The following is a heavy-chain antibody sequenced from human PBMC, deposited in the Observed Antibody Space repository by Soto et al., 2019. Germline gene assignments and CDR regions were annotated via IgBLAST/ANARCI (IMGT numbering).Heavy chain of an antibody. Sequence: QVQLVESGGGLVKPGPSLRLSGEAPGFTFGSYARPGVRQAPGKGLAWVAVIWPDGSNEDYAESVRGRFTISRDNSKNTLFLQMNSLRVDDTAVYYCARTRVVVDHWGQGTLVTVSS. J-gene: IGHJ4*02. CDR2: IWPDGSNE. CDR3: ARTRVVVDH. V-gene: IGHV3-33*01. CDR1: GFTFGSYA. D-gene: IGHD3-3*01.